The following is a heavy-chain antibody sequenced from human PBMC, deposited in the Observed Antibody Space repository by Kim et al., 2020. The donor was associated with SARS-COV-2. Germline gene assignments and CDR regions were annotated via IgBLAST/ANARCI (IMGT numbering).Heavy chain of an antibody. Sequence: RFTISSDNAKNSLYLQMNSLRAEDTAVYYCAREVAYYYDSSGYHHDAFDIWGQGTMVTVSS. D-gene: IGHD3-22*01. J-gene: IGHJ3*02. CDR3: AREVAYYYDSSGYHHDAFDI. V-gene: IGHV3-11*04.